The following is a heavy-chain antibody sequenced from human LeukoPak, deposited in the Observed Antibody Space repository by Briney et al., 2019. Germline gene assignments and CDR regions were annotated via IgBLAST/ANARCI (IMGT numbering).Heavy chain of an antibody. CDR3: ARPPHDFWSGVDAFDI. Sequence: ASVKVSCKASGGTFNNYGINWVRQAPGQGLEWMGWMNPNSGGTNYAQKFQDRVTMTRDTSIRTAYMELSRLRSDDTAMYYCARPPHDFWSGVDAFDIWGQGTMVSVSS. CDR1: GGTFNNYG. CDR2: MNPNSGGT. V-gene: IGHV1-2*02. J-gene: IGHJ3*02. D-gene: IGHD3-3*01.